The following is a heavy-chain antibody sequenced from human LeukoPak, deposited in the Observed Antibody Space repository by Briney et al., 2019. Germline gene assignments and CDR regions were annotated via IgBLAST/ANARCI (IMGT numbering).Heavy chain of an antibody. V-gene: IGHV5-51*01. Sequence: GESLKISCRGPGYRFTTYWIVWVRQMPGKGLEWMGVIYPGDSDTRYNPSFQGQVTISADKSIRTAYLQWRSLKASDTAMYYCARLYYYDSSGYLGRVAYFDFWGQGTLVTVSS. CDR1: GYRFTTYW. CDR3: ARLYYYDSSGYLGRVAYFDF. J-gene: IGHJ4*02. D-gene: IGHD3-22*01. CDR2: IYPGDSDT.